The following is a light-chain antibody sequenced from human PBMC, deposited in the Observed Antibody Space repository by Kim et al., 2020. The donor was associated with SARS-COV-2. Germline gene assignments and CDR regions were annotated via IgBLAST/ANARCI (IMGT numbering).Light chain of an antibody. Sequence: DIQMTQSPSSLSASVGDRVNITCRADQSITNDLNWYQQKPGKVPNFLIYSASSLQGGVPSRFSGSGSGTDFTLTISSLQPEDFATYYCQQTYSLPLTFGGGTKVDIK. CDR2: SAS. V-gene: IGKV1-39*01. J-gene: IGKJ4*01. CDR3: QQTYSLPLT. CDR1: QSITND.